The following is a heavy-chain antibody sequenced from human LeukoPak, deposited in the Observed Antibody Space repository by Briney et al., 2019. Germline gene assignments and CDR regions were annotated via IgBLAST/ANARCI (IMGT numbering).Heavy chain of an antibody. V-gene: IGHV3-48*03. CDR2: ISSSGSSI. Sequence: GGSLRLSCAASGFTFSSYEMHWVRQAPGKGLEWISYISSSGSSIYYADSVKGRFTISRDNGKNSLYLQMNSLRADDTAVYYCARSNHLDYWGQGTLVTVSS. CDR1: GFTFSSYE. D-gene: IGHD1-14*01. J-gene: IGHJ4*02. CDR3: ARSNHLDY.